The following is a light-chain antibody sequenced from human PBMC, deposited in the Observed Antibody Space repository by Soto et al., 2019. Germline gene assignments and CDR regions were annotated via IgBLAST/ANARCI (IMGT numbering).Light chain of an antibody. CDR1: SSDVGGYNY. CDR3: SSYTGSSTLL. CDR2: AVS. Sequence: QSALTQPASVSGSPGQSITISCTGNSSDVGGYNYVSWYQQHPGKAPKLMIYAVSNRPSGVSNRFSGSKSGNTASLTISGLQAEDEADYYCSSYTGSSTLLFGGWTKLTVL. V-gene: IGLV2-14*01. J-gene: IGLJ2*01.